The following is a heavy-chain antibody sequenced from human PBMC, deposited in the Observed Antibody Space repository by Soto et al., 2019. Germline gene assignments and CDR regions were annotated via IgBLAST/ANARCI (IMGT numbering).Heavy chain of an antibody. D-gene: IGHD3-3*01. CDR1: GGSISSSSYY. J-gene: IGHJ5*02. CDR3: ATVLRFLETPFDP. V-gene: IGHV4-39*01. Sequence: QLQLQESGPGLVKPSETLSLTCTVSGGSISSSSYYWGWIRQPPGKGLEWIGSIYYSGSTYYNPSRKSRVTISVDTSKNQFSLKLSSVTAADTAVYYCATVLRFLETPFDPWGQGTLVTVSS. CDR2: IYYSGST.